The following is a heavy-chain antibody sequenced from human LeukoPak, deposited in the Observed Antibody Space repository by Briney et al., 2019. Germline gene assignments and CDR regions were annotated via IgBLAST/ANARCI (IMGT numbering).Heavy chain of an antibody. CDR2: IKQDGSEK. J-gene: IGHJ4*02. CDR3: AKAIHSSSSGVVDY. V-gene: IGHV3-7*01. Sequence: GGSLRLSCAASGFTFSSYWMSWVRQAPGKGLEWVANIKQDGSEKYYVDSVKGRFTISRDNAKNSLYLQMNSLRAEDTAVYYCAKAIHSSSSGVVDYWGQGTLVTVSS. D-gene: IGHD6-6*01. CDR1: GFTFSSYW.